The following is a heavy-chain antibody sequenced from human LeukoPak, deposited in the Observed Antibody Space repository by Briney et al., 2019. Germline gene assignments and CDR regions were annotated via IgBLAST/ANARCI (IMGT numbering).Heavy chain of an antibody. V-gene: IGHV3-11*01. CDR2: ISSSGDSI. CDR3: ARHSSGYFRLDY. J-gene: IGHJ4*02. CDR1: GFTLSNYY. Sequence: GGSLRLSCAASGFTLSNYYMSWIRQAPGKGLEWVSYISSSGDSIYYADSVKGRFTISRDNAKNSLYLQMNSLRAEDTAMYYCARHSSGYFRLDYWGQGTLVTVSS. D-gene: IGHD3-22*01.